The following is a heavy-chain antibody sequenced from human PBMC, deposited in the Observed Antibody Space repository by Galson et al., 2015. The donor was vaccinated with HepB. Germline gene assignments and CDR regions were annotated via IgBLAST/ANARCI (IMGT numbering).Heavy chain of an antibody. D-gene: IGHD6-6*01. V-gene: IGHV3-48*04. J-gene: IGHJ4*02. CDR3: ARNIAGRLTTHSN. CDR1: GFTFSSYS. CDR2: ISSSSSAI. Sequence: SLRLSCAASGFTFSSYSMNWVRQAPGRGLEWVSHISSSSSAIYYADSVKGRFTISRDNAKNSLYLEMNNLRVEDTAVYYCARNIAGRLTTHSNWGQGTLVTVSS.